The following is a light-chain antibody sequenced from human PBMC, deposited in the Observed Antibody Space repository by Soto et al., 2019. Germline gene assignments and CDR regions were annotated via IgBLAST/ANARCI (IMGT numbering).Light chain of an antibody. CDR1: QSLSSW. CDR2: KAS. V-gene: IGKV1-5*03. CDR3: QQYNSFPYT. Sequence: DIQMTQSPSTLSASVGDRVTITCRASQSLSSWLGWYQQKPGKAPNLLIYKASSLESGVPSRFSGSGSGTEFTVTISSLQPDDFATYYCQQYNSFPYTFGQGTKLEIK. J-gene: IGKJ2*01.